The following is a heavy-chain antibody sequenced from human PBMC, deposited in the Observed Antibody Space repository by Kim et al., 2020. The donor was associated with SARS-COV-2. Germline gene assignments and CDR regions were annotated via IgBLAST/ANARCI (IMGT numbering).Heavy chain of an antibody. CDR3: SRVPQGSSPYYYDRMDV. CDR2: IIPIFGTA. V-gene: IGHV1-69*13. Sequence: SVKVSCKASGGTFSSYAISWVRQAPGQGLEWMGGIIPIFGTANYAQKFQGRVTITADESTSTAYMELSSLRSEDTAVYYCSRVPQGSSPYYYDRMDVWGQGTTVTVSS. J-gene: IGHJ6*02. D-gene: IGHD6-6*01. CDR1: GGTFSSYA.